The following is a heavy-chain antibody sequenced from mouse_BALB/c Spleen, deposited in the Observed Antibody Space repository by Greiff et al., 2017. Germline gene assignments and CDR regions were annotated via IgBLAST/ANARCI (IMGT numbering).Heavy chain of an antibody. CDR1: GYTFSSYW. J-gene: IGHJ3*01. CDR2: ILPGSGST. D-gene: IGHD2-4*01. V-gene: IGHV1-9*01. Sequence: QVQLQQSGAELMKPGASVKISCKATGYTFSSYWIEWVKQRPGHGLEWIGEILPGSGSTNYNEKFKGKATFTADTSSNTAYMQLSSLTSEDSAVYYCARSGLRQGFAYWGQGTLVTVSA. CDR3: ARSGLRQGFAY.